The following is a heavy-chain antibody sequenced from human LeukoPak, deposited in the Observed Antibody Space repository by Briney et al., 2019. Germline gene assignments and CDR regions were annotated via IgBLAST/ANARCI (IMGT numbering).Heavy chain of an antibody. D-gene: IGHD3-22*01. J-gene: IGHJ5*02. CDR3: ARETYYYDSSGPANWFDP. Sequence: GGSLRLSCAASGFTFSSYWMSWVRLAPGKRLEWVANIKQDGSEKYYVDSVKGRFTISRDNAKNSLYLQMNSLRAEDTAVYYCARETYYYDSSGPANWFDPWGQGTLVTVSS. CDR2: IKQDGSEK. CDR1: GFTFSSYW. V-gene: IGHV3-7*01.